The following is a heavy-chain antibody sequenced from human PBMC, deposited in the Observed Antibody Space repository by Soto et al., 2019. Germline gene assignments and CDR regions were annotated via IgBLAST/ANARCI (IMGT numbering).Heavy chain of an antibody. J-gene: IGHJ6*03. V-gene: IGHV3-23*01. Sequence: GGSLRLSCAASGFTFSSYAMSWVRQAPGKGLEWVSAISGSGADTYYADSVKGRFTISRDKSKSTLYLQMDSLRAEDTALYYCARNQAGTVFVLPTHFYYMDVWGKGTTVTVSS. D-gene: IGHD2-8*02. CDR3: ARNQAGTVFVLPTHFYYMDV. CDR2: ISGSGADT. CDR1: GFTFSSYA.